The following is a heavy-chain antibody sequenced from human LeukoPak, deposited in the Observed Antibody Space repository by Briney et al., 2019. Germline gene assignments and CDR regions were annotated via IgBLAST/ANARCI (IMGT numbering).Heavy chain of an antibody. D-gene: IGHD2-2*01. CDR3: GVDIVVVPGAPNWFAP. Sequence: PGGSLRLSCAASGFTFSSYAMSWVRQAPGKGREWFSAISGSGDSTYYADSVKGRFTISRDNSKTTLYLQMNSLRAEDTAVYYCGVDIVVVPGAPNWFAPWGQGTLVTVSS. J-gene: IGHJ5*02. CDR2: ISGSGDST. V-gene: IGHV3-23*01. CDR1: GFTFSSYA.